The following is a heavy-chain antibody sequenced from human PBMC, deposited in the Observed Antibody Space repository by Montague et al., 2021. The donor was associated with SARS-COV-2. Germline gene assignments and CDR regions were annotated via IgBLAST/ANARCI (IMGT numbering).Heavy chain of an antibody. D-gene: IGHD5-12*01. CDR3: ARGTGYDYYFDC. V-gene: IGHV4-59*01. J-gene: IGHJ4*02. CDR1: GGSISDYY. Sequence: SETLSLTCSVSGGSISDYYWNWIRQPPGGGLEWIGNIYYNTGNTXXNPXHKSRVTISLDTSKNQFSLNLRSVTASDTALYFCARGTGYDYYFDCWGLGTLVTVSS. CDR2: IYYNTGNT.